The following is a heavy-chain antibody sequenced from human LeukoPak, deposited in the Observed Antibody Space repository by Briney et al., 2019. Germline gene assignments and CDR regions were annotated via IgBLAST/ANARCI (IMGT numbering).Heavy chain of an antibody. CDR3: AKDSGYDYMDS. CDR2: ITGLGGST. D-gene: IGHD5-12*01. Sequence: GGSLRLSCAASGFTFSNYAMSWVRQAPGKGLEWVSSITGLGGSTFYADSVKGRFTFSRDNSKNMLYLEMNSLRAVDTAVYYCAKDSGYDYMDSWGEGTLVIVSS. CDR1: GFTFSNYA. V-gene: IGHV3-23*01. J-gene: IGHJ4*02.